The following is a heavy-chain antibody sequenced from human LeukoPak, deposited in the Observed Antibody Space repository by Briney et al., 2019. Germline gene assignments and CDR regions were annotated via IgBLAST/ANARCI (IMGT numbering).Heavy chain of an antibody. V-gene: IGHV3-48*01. CDR1: GFTFSRYS. D-gene: IGHD3-22*01. CDR3: ARSTNYYDSSGYPDY. Sequence: GGSLRLSCAASGFTFSRYSMNWVRQAPGKGVAGVSYISSSSSTIYYADSVKGRFTLSRDNAKNSLYLQMNSLRAEDTAVYYCARSTNYYDSSGYPDYWGQGTLVTVSS. CDR2: ISSSSSTI. J-gene: IGHJ4*02.